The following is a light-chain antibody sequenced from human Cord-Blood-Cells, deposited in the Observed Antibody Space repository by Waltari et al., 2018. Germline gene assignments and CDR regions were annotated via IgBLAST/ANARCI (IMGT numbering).Light chain of an antibody. CDR2: DVS. CDR1: STDVGGYNY. V-gene: IGLV2-14*01. CDR3: SSYTSSSTLV. J-gene: IGLJ2*01. Sequence: QAALTQPAPVSGSPGQASTSSCTGTSTDVGGYNYVHWYQQHPGKVPKLMIYDVSNRPSGVSNRFSGSKSGNTASLTISGLQAEDEADYYCSSYTSSSTLVFGGGTKLTVL.